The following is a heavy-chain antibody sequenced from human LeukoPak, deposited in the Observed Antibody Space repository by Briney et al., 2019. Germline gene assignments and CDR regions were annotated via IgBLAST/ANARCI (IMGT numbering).Heavy chain of an antibody. CDR3: ARGVTLFDP. D-gene: IGHD2/OR15-2a*01. J-gene: IGHJ5*02. CDR1: GFTFSGSA. V-gene: IGHV3-73*01. CDR2: IRAKADDYAT. Sequence: GGSLRLSCAASGFTFSGSAMHWVRQASGIGLEWVGRIRAKADDYATTYAASVKGRFTISRDDSKNTAYLQMNSLKTEDTAVYYCARGVTLFDPWGQGTLVTVSS.